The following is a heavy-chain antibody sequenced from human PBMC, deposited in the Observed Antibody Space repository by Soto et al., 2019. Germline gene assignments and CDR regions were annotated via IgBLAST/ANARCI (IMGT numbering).Heavy chain of an antibody. CDR3: ARGNFLPEANSVGSACFAY. J-gene: IGHJ4*02. CDR2: IYYSGST. Sequence: KPSGTLSLTCTVSGGSISSGGYYWSWIRHHPGKGLEWVGYIYYSGSTYYNPSLKSRVTISVDTSKNQFSLKLSSVTAADTAVYYCARGNFLPEANSVGSACFAYWAQGTSVTVSS. D-gene: IGHD2-2*01. CDR1: GGSISSGGYY. V-gene: IGHV4-31*03.